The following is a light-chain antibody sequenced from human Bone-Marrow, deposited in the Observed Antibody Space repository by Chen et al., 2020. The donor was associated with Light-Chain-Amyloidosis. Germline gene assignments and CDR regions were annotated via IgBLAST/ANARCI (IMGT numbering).Light chain of an antibody. J-gene: IGLJ2*01. CDR3: SSYTSSTTVV. V-gene: IGLV2-14*01. CDR2: DVS. Sequence: SALTQPASVSGSPGQSITISCTGTRSDVGAYNFVSWYQQHPGKAPKLMIYDVSNRPSGVSTRFAGSKSGNTASLTISGLQAEDEADYYCSSYTSSTTVVFGGGTKLTVL. CDR1: RSDVGAYNF.